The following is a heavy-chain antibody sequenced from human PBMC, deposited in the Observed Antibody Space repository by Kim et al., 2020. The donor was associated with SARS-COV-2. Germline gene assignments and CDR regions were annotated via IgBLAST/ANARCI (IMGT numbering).Heavy chain of an antibody. J-gene: IGHJ6*02. D-gene: IGHD5-18*01. CDR1: GYTFTSYY. V-gene: IGHV1-46*01. Sequence: ASVKVSCKASGYTFTSYYMHWVRQAPGQGLEWMGIINPSGGSTSYAQKFQGRVTMTRDTSTSTVYMELSSLRSEDTAVYYCATSPLTAMETDYYYYYGMDVWGQGTTVTVSS. CDR2: INPSGGST. CDR3: ATSPLTAMETDYYYYYGMDV.